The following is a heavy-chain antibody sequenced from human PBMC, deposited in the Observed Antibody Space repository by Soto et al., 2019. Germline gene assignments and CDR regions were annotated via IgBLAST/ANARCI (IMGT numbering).Heavy chain of an antibody. CDR1: GFTFSNAW. V-gene: IGHV3-15*01. CDR3: TTDPAYSSSWYYYYGMDV. D-gene: IGHD6-13*01. Sequence: PVGSLRLSCAASGFTFSNAWMSWVRQAPGKGLEWVGRIKSKTDGGTTDYAAPVKGRFTISRDDSKNTLYLQMNSLKTEDTAVYYCTTDPAYSSSWYYYYGMDVCGQRTTVTVSS. J-gene: IGHJ6*02. CDR2: IKSKTDGGTT.